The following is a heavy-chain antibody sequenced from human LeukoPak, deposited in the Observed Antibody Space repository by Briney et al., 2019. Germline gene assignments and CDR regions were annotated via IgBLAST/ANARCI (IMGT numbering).Heavy chain of an antibody. V-gene: IGHV1-69*05. CDR1: GGTFSSYA. Sequence: SVKLSCKASGGTFSSYAISWVRQAPGQGLEWMGGIIPIFGTANYAQKFQGRVTITTDESTSTAYMELSSLRSEDTTVYYCARVGSSSSGYYYYMDVWGKGTTVTVSS. D-gene: IGHD6-6*01. J-gene: IGHJ6*03. CDR3: ARVGSSSSGYYYYMDV. CDR2: IIPIFGTA.